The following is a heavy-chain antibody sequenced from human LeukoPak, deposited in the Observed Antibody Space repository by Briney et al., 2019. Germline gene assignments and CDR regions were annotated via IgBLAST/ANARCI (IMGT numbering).Heavy chain of an antibody. CDR1: GGSISSSSYY. Sequence: PSETLSLTCTVSGGSISSSSYYWGWLRQPPGKGLEWIGSIYYSGSTYYNPSLKSRVTISVDTSKNQFSLKLSSVTAADTAVYYCARRFVGYCSSTSCSAPDYWGQGTLVTVSS. CDR2: IYYSGST. D-gene: IGHD2-2*01. V-gene: IGHV4-39*01. CDR3: ARRFVGYCSSTSCSAPDY. J-gene: IGHJ4*02.